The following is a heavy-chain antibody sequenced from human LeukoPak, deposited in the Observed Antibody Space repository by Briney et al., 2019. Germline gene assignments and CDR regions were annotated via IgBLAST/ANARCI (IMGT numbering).Heavy chain of an antibody. V-gene: IGHV3-33*01. CDR3: ARDAVGATGGFDY. CDR2: IWYDGSNK. D-gene: IGHD1-26*01. Sequence: PGGSLRLSCAASGFTFSSYGMHWVRQAPGKGLEWVAVIWYDGSNKYYADSVKGRFTISRDNSKNTLYLQMNSLRAEDTAVYYCARDAVGATGGFDYWGQGTLATVSS. J-gene: IGHJ4*02. CDR1: GFTFSSYG.